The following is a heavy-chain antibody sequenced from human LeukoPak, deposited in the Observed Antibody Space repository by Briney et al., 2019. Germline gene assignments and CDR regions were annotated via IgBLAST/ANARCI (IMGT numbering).Heavy chain of an antibody. J-gene: IGHJ4*02. CDR2: IYPGDSDT. V-gene: IGHV5-51*01. Sequence: GESLKISCKASGYTFTNYWIAWVRQMPGKGLEWMGIIYPGDSDTRYSPSFQGQVTISVDKSISTAYLQWSSLKASDTAMYYCARHVFAGLEGDYWGQGTLVTVS. D-gene: IGHD3-16*01. CDR1: GYTFTNYW. CDR3: ARHVFAGLEGDY.